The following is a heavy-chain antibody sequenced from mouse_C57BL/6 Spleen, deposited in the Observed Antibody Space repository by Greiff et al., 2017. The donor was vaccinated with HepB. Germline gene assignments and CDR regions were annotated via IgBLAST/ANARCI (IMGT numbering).Heavy chain of an antibody. J-gene: IGHJ2*01. CDR2: ISSGSSTI. CDR1: GFTFSDYG. Sequence: EVQLVESGGGLVKPGGSLKLSCAASGFTFSDYGMHWVRQAPEKGLEWVAYISSGSSTIYYAETVKGRFTISRDNAKNTLFLQMTSLRSRDTAMYYVSRELGYYFDYWGQDTTLTVSS. V-gene: IGHV5-17*01. D-gene: IGHD4-1*01. CDR3: SRELGYYFDY.